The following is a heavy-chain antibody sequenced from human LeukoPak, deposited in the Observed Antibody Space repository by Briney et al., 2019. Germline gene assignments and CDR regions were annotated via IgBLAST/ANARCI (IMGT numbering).Heavy chain of an antibody. CDR3: ARVVLSTVAGPTRAYNWFDP. Sequence: ASVKVSCKASGYTFTGYYMNWVRQAPGQGLEWMGWINPNSGGTNYAQKFQGRVTMTRDTSISTAYLELSGLRSDDTAVYYCARVVLSTVAGPTRAYNWFDPWGQGARVTVSS. D-gene: IGHD6-19*01. V-gene: IGHV1-2*02. CDR1: GYTFTGYY. J-gene: IGHJ5*02. CDR2: INPNSGGT.